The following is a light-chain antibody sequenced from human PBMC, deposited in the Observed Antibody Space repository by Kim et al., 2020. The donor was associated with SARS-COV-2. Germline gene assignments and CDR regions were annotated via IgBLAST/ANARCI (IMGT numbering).Light chain of an antibody. Sequence: QPVLTQSPSASASLGASVKLTCTLNSGHSSYAIAWHQQQPEKGPRYLMKINSDGSHTKGDGIPDHFSGSSSGAERYLTIASLQSEDAADYYCQAWGTGIPVFGGGTQLTVL. J-gene: IGLJ7*01. CDR1: SGHSSYA. V-gene: IGLV4-69*02. CDR3: QAWGTGIPV. CDR2: INSDGSH.